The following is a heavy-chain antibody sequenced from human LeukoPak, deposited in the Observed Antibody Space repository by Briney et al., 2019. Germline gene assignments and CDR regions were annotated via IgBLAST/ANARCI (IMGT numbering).Heavy chain of an antibody. D-gene: IGHD6-19*01. J-gene: IGHJ4*02. Sequence: GGSLRLSCAASGFTFSSYAMHWVRQAPGKGLEWVAVISYDGSNKYYADSVKGRFTVSRDNSKNTLYLQMNSLRAEDTAVYYCARMVAVAGHFDYWGQGTLVTVSS. CDR1: GFTFSSYA. V-gene: IGHV3-30*04. CDR3: ARMVAVAGHFDY. CDR2: ISYDGSNK.